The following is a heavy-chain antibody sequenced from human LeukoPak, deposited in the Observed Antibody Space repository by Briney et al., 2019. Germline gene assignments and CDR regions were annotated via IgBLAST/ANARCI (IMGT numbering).Heavy chain of an antibody. CDR2: IWYDASNK. CDR1: GFTFSSFG. D-gene: IGHD2-2*01. J-gene: IGHJ5*02. CDR3: VRGVGGRRFNYFHP. V-gene: IGHV3-33*01. Sequence: PGRSLTLSCAASGFTFSSFGMHWVRQAPGKGLEWVAVIWYDASNKYYADSVKGRFTISRDDSKNTLFLQMNSLRDDDTAVYYCVRGVGGRRFNYFHPWGQGTLVIVSS.